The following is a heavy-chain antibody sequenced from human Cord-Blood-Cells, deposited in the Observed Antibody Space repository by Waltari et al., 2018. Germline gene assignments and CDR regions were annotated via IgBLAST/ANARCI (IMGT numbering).Heavy chain of an antibody. CDR1: GGSISSHY. CDR2: IYYSGST. J-gene: IGHJ3*02. V-gene: IGHV4-59*11. D-gene: IGHD6-6*01. CDR3: ARVSGSSSDAFDI. Sequence: QVQLQESGPGLVKPSETLSLTCTVSGGSISSHYWSWIRQPPGKGLEWIGYIYYSGSTNDNPSRNGRVTISVDTSKNQFSLKLSSVTAADTAVYYCARVSGSSSDAFDIWGQGTMVTVSS.